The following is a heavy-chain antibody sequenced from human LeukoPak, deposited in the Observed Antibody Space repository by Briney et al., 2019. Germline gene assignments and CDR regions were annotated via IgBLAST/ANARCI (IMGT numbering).Heavy chain of an antibody. V-gene: IGHV4-39*07. CDR2: IYYSGST. Sequence: SETLSLTCTVSGGSISSSSYYWGWIRQPPGKGLEWIGSIYYSGSTYYNPSLKSRVTISVDTSKNQFSLKLSSVIAADTAVYYCARDPPPGYSSSWYWFDPWGQGTLVTVSS. D-gene: IGHD6-13*01. CDR1: GGSISSSSYY. J-gene: IGHJ5*02. CDR3: ARDPPPGYSSSWYWFDP.